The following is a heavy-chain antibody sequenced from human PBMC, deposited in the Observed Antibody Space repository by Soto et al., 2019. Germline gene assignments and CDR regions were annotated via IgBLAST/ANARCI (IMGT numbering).Heavy chain of an antibody. CDR3: AKGGQLLVEGGGY. Sequence: EVQLVESGGGLVQPGRSLRLSFEASGFTFDDYALHWVRQAPGKGLEGVSGISWNSGSIGYADSVKGRFTISRDNAKNSLYLQMNSLRAEDTALYYCAKGGQLLVEGGGYWGQGTLVTVSS. CDR1: GFTFDDYA. CDR2: ISWNSGSI. D-gene: IGHD2-2*01. V-gene: IGHV3-9*01. J-gene: IGHJ4*02.